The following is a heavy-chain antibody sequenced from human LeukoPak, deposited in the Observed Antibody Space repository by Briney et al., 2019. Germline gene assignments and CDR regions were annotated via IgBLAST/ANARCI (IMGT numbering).Heavy chain of an antibody. CDR1: GFTFSSYV. CDR2: MSCSGCST. Sequence: GGSVRLSCAASGFTFSSYVMSGVRHAPGKGLEWGSGMSCSGCSTYYADCVKGRFTISRDNSKNTLHLQMNSLRAEETAVYYCAKDYYYDTVSAFDIWGQGTMVTVSS. V-gene: IGHV3-23*01. D-gene: IGHD3-22*01. J-gene: IGHJ3*02. CDR3: AKDYYYDTVSAFDI.